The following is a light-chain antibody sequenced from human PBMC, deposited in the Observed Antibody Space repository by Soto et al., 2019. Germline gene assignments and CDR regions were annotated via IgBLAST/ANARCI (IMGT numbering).Light chain of an antibody. V-gene: IGLV2-23*02. CDR1: SSDVGSYNL. CDR2: EVN. J-gene: IGLJ3*02. Sequence: QSVLTQPASVSGSPGQSITISCTGTSSDVGSYNLVSWYQQLPGKAPKLIIYEVNERPSGISDRFSGSKSGNTASLTISGLQGEDEADYYCCSYFGSSILMFGGGTKVTV. CDR3: CSYFGSSILM.